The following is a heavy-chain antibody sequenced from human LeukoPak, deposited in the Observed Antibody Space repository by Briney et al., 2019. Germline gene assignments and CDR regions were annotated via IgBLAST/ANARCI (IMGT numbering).Heavy chain of an antibody. CDR3: AKDKLKRWLQGWFDP. D-gene: IGHD5-24*01. J-gene: IGHJ5*02. Sequence: AGGSLRLSCAASGFIFSNYGMNWVRQAPGKGLEWVAAISASGSATSYADSVRGRFTISRDNSKNTLYLQMNSLRAEDTAVYYCAKDKLKRWLQGWFDPWGQGTLVTVSS. CDR1: GFIFSNYG. CDR2: ISASGSAT. V-gene: IGHV3-23*01.